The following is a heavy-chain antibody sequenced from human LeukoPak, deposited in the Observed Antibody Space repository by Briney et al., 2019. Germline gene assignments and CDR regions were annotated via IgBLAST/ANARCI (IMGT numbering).Heavy chain of an antibody. J-gene: IGHJ5*02. D-gene: IGHD3-9*01. CDR2: ISAYNGNT. CDR1: GYTFTSYG. V-gene: IGHV1-18*01. Sequence: ASVKVSCKASGYTFTSYGISWVRQAPGQGLEWMGWISAYNGNTNYAQKLQGRVTMTTDTPTSTAYMELRSLRSDDTAVYYCARDLDDILTGSHPLWFDPWGQGTLVTVSS. CDR3: ARDLDDILTGSHPLWFDP.